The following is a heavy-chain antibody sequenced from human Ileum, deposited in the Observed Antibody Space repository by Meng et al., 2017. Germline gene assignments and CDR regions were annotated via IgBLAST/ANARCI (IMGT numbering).Heavy chain of an antibody. CDR1: GGSISNYY. Sequence: SETLSLTCTVSGGSISNYYWSWIRQPPGKGLEWIGYIYYSGSTNYNPSLKSRVTISVDTSKNQFSLKLSSVTAADTAVYYCARGARRFEVVNPGFDYWGQGTLVTVSS. D-gene: IGHD3-3*01. V-gene: IGHV4-59*01. CDR3: ARGARRFEVVNPGFDY. J-gene: IGHJ4*02. CDR2: IYYSGST.